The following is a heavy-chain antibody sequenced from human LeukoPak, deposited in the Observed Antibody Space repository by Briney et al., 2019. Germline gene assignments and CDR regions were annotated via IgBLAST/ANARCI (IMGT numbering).Heavy chain of an antibody. Sequence: SETLSLTCAVSGGPLTSYYWTWIRQPPGKGLEWIGFIYYRGSTNYNPSLESRVTISIDTSKNRFSLKLSSVTAADTAVYSCARHGIVDSSRKYSFDYWGQGTLVTVSS. J-gene: IGHJ4*02. D-gene: IGHD6-13*01. CDR3: ARHGIVDSSRKYSFDY. CDR2: IYYRGST. CDR1: GGPLTSYY. V-gene: IGHV4-59*08.